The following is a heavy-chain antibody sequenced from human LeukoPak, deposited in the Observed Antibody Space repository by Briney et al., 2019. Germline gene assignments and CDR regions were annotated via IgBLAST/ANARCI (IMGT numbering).Heavy chain of an antibody. CDR2: INLDGSEK. J-gene: IGHJ4*02. Sequence: GGSLRLSCTASGFMFSTSWMTWVRQAPGKGLEWVANINLDGSEKYYVDSVKGRFTISRDNAKNSLYLQMNSLRAEDTAVYYCARDPHKGSGSYDYWGQGTLVTVSS. CDR3: ARDPHKGSGSYDY. D-gene: IGHD3-10*01. CDR1: GFMFSTSW. V-gene: IGHV3-7*01.